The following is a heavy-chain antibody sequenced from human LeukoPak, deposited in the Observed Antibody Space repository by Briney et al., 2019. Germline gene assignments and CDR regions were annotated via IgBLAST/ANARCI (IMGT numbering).Heavy chain of an antibody. D-gene: IGHD3-16*02. V-gene: IGHV4-4*07. CDR3: ARDPGHYDYVWGSYRPDY. CDR1: GGSISSYY. Sequence: PSETLSLTCTVSGGSISSYYWSWIRQPAGKGLEWIGRIYTSGSTNYNPSLKSRVTISVDRSKNQFSLKLSSVTAADTAVYYCARDPGHYDYVWGSYRPDYWGQGTLVTVSS. J-gene: IGHJ4*02. CDR2: IYTSGST.